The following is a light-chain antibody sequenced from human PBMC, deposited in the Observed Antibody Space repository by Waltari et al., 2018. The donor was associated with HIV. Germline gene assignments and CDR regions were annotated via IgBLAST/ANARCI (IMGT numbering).Light chain of an antibody. CDR1: SSDVGGYNY. CDR2: EVS. J-gene: IGLJ2*01. Sequence: QSALTQPASVSGSPGQSITISCTGTSSDVGGYNYVSWYQQHPGKAPKLMIYEVSYRPSVVSNRFSGSKSGNTASLTISGLQAEDEADYYCSSYTSSSTLVFGGGTKLTVL. V-gene: IGLV2-14*01. CDR3: SSYTSSSTLV.